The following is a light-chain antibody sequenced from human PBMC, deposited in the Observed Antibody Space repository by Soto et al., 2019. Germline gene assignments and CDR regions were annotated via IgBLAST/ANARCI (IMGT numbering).Light chain of an antibody. CDR3: QQYNGYRWT. CDR1: QSISSW. V-gene: IGKV1-5*01. Sequence: DIQMTQSTSTLSASVGDRVTITCRASQSISSWLAWYQQKPGKAPKLLIYDASSLESGVPSRFSGSGSGTEFTLTISSLQPDDFATYYCQQYNGYRWTFGQGTKVDI. J-gene: IGKJ1*01. CDR2: DAS.